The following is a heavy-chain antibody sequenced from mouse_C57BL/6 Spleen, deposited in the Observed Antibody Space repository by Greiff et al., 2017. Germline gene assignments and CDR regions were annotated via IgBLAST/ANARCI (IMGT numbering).Heavy chain of an antibody. CDR2: INPNNGGT. CDR1: GYTFTDYY. CDR3: AITTVDWYFDV. V-gene: IGHV1-26*01. Sequence: EVQLQQSGPELVNPGASVKISCKASGYTFTDYYMNWVKQSHGKSLEWIGDINPNNGGTSYNQKFKGKATLTVDKSSSTAYMELRSLTSEDSAVYYCAITTVDWYFDVWGTGTTVTVSS. J-gene: IGHJ1*03. D-gene: IGHD1-1*01.